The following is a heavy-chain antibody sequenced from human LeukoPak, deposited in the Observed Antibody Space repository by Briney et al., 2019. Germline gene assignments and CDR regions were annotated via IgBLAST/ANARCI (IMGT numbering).Heavy chain of an antibody. CDR2: IYHSGST. Sequence: SQTLSLTCAVSGGSISSGGYSWSWIRQPPGKGLEWIGYIYHSGSTYYNPSLKSRVTISVDRSKNQFSLKLGSVTAADTAVYYCAVGTAMVHWYFDLWGRGTLVTVSS. D-gene: IGHD5-18*01. CDR1: GGSISSGGYS. J-gene: IGHJ2*01. CDR3: AVGTAMVHWYFDL. V-gene: IGHV4-30-2*01.